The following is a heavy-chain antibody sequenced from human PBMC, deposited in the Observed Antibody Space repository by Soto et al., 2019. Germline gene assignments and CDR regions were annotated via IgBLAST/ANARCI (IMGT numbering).Heavy chain of an antibody. CDR1: GFSFSNSG. J-gene: IGHJ4*02. CDR2: ISYDGSNK. V-gene: IGHV3-30*18. Sequence: QVQLVESGGGVVQPGRSLRLSCAASGFSFSNSGMHWVRQAPGKGLEWVAFISYDGSNKYYADSVKGRFTISRDNSKNTLYLQMNSLRAEDTAVYYCAKDRGKIYLDYRGQGTLVTVSS. CDR3: AKDRGKIYLDY.